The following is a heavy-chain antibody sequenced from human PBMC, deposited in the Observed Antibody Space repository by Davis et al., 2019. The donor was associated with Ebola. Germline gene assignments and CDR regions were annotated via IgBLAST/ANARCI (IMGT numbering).Heavy chain of an antibody. Sequence: GESLKISCAASGFTFSGSAMHWVRQASGKGLEWVGRIRSKANSYATAYAASVKGRFTISRDDSKNTAYLQMNSLKTEDTAVYYCTRLRDKYYYYGMDVWGQGTTVTVSS. CDR1: GFTFSGSA. V-gene: IGHV3-73*01. J-gene: IGHJ6*02. D-gene: IGHD5-24*01. CDR2: IRSKANSYAT. CDR3: TRLRDKYYYYGMDV.